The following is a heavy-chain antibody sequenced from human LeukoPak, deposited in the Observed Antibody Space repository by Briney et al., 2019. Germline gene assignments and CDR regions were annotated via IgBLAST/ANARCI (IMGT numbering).Heavy chain of an antibody. CDR3: ARDWYGAHAFDI. J-gene: IGHJ3*02. CDR1: GFTFSSYE. Sequence: GGSLRLSCAASGFTFSSYEMNWVRQAPGKGLEWVSYISSSGSTIYYADSVKGRFTISRDNAKNSLYLQMNSLRAEDTAVYYCARDWYGAHAFDIWGQGTMVTVSS. V-gene: IGHV3-48*03. CDR2: ISSSGSTI. D-gene: IGHD4-17*01.